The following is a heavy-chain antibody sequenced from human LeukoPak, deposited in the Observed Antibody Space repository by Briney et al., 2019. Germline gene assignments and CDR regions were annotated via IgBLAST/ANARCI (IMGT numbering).Heavy chain of an antibody. V-gene: IGHV3-48*03. CDR3: AREKGDIVVVPAAAPHWYDSSGYYLYFDY. CDR1: GFTVHSNY. Sequence: GGSLRLSCAASGFTVHSNYMNWVRQAPGKGLEWVSYISSSGSTIYYADSVKGRFTISRDNAKNSLYLQMNSLRAEDTAVYYCAREKGDIVVVPAAAPHWYDSSGYYLYFDYWGQGTLVTVSS. CDR2: ISSSGSTI. J-gene: IGHJ4*02. D-gene: IGHD2-2*01.